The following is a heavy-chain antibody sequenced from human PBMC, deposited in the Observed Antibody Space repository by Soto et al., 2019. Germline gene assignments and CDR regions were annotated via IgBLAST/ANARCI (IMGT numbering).Heavy chain of an antibody. Sequence: EVQLVESAGGLVQPGRSLRLSCAASGFTFDDYAMHWVRQAPGKGLEWVSGISWNSGSIGYADSVKGRFTISRVNAKNSLYLQMHSMRAEDTALYYCAKDRNNPFNTGGAFDSWCQGTIVTVSS. CDR1: GFTFDDYA. V-gene: IGHV3-9*01. CDR2: ISWNSGSI. CDR3: AKDRNNPFNTGGAFDS. D-gene: IGHD3-16*01. J-gene: IGHJ3*02.